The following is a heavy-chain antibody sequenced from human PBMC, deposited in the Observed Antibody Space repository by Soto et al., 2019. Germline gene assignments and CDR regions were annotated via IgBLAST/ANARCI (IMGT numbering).Heavy chain of an antibody. CDR3: AIALLGGTNWFDP. V-gene: IGHV1-2*04. J-gene: IGHJ5*02. CDR1: GYTLTELY. Sequence: GASVKVSCKVSGYTLTELYMHWVRQAPGKGLEWMGGINPNSGGTNYAQKLQGWVTMTRDTSISTAYMELSRLRSDDTAVYYCAIALLGGTNWFDPWGQGTLXTVSS. D-gene: IGHD3-3*02. CDR2: INPNSGGT.